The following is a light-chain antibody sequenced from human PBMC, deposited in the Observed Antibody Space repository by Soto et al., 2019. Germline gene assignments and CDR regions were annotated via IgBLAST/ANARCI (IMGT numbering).Light chain of an antibody. V-gene: IGKV4-1*01. CDR3: HQYYSLPWT. Sequence: DIVMTQSPDSLAVSLGERATINCKSSQSVLYSSNNKNYLAWYQQKPGQPPKLRIYWASTRESGVPDRFSGSGSGTDFTLTISGLQAEDVAVYYCHQYYSLPWTFGQGTKVEI. CDR2: WAS. CDR1: QSVLYSSNNKNY. J-gene: IGKJ1*01.